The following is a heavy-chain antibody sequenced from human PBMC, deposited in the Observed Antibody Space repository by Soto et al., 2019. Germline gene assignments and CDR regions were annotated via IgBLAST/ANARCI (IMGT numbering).Heavy chain of an antibody. CDR1: GGLFSSFA. J-gene: IGHJ4*02. D-gene: IGHD3-16*01. Sequence: SVKVSCKDSGGLFSSFAISWVQQAPGQGLEWLGGIIPVFGTTNYAEKFQGRVTITADESTNTAYMELSSLTSGDTAMYYCARGGGPYVWFNEFWGQGTLVTVSS. CDR2: IIPVFGTT. CDR3: ARGGGPYVWFNEF. V-gene: IGHV1-69*13.